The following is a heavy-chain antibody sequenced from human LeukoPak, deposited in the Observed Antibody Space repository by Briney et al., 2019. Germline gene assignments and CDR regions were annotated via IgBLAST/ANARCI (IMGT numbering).Heavy chain of an antibody. D-gene: IGHD3-9*01. V-gene: IGHV3-30*02. J-gene: IGHJ6*03. CDR2: IRYDGSNK. CDR3: AKDRILTGYYPWDYMDV. CDR1: GFTFSSYG. Sequence: PGGSLRLSCAASGFTFSSYGMHWVRQAPGKGLEWVAFIRYDGSNKYYADSVKGRFTISRDNSKNTLYLQMNSLRAEDTAVYYCAKDRILTGYYPWDYMDVWGKGTTVTIS.